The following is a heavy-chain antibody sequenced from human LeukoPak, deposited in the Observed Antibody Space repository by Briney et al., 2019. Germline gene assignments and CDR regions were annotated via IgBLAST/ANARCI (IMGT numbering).Heavy chain of an antibody. CDR1: GGSISGYY. J-gene: IGHJ5*02. D-gene: IGHD6-19*01. Sequence: SETLSLTCTVSGGSISGYYWSWIRQPPGKGLEWIGYIYYSGSTYYNPSLKSRVTISVDTSKNQFSLKLSSVTAADTAVYYCARHSAVAGTARAYNWFDPWGQGTLVTVSS. V-gene: IGHV4-59*08. CDR3: ARHSAVAGTARAYNWFDP. CDR2: IYYSGST.